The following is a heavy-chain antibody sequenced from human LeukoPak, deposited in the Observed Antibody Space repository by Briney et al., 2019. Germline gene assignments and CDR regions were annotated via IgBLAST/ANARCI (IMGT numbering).Heavy chain of an antibody. CDR3: ARDLSGVTGYTYGRGIDY. Sequence: GGSLRLSCAASGFTFSSYWMSWVRQAPGKGLEWVANIKKDGSEKYYVDSVKGRFTISRDNAKTSLYLQMNSLRAEDTALYYCARDLSGVTGYTYGRGIDYWGQGTLVTVSS. J-gene: IGHJ4*02. D-gene: IGHD5-18*01. CDR1: GFTFSSYW. V-gene: IGHV3-7*01. CDR2: IKKDGSEK.